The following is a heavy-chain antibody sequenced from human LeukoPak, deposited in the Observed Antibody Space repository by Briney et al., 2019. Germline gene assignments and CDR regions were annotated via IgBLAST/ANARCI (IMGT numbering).Heavy chain of an antibody. CDR1: GYTFTSYD. D-gene: IGHD5-24*01. CDR3: AREAGEMATIFDY. V-gene: IGHV1-8*01. CDR2: MNPNSGNT. J-gene: IGHJ4*02. Sequence: AASVKVSCKASGYTFTSYDINWVRQATGQGLEWMGWMNPNSGNTGYAQKFQGRVTMTRNTSISTAYMELSSLRSEDTAVYYCAREAGEMATIFDYWGQGTLVTVSS.